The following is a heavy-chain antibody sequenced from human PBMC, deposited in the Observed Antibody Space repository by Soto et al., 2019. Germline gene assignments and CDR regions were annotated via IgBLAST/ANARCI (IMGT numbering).Heavy chain of an antibody. D-gene: IGHD3-10*02. CDR3: AYMLGDGYNAYYFDY. V-gene: IGHV1-69*06. CDR1: GGTFSSYA. Sequence: GASVKVSCKASGGTFSSYAISWVRQAPGRGLEWMGGIIPIFGTANYAQKFQGRVTITADKSTSTAYMELSSLRSEDTAVYYCAYMLGDGYNAYYFDYWGQGTLVTVSS. CDR2: IIPIFGTA. J-gene: IGHJ4*02.